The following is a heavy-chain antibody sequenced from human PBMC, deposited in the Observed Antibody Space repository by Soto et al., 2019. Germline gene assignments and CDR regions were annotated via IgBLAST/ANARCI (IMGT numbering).Heavy chain of an antibody. V-gene: IGHV3-15*01. CDR1: GFTFSSYE. CDR3: TTPHGDYDYYYYYGMDV. Sequence: PGGSLRLSCAASGFTFSSYEMNWVRQAPGKGLEWVGRIKSKTDGGTTDYAAPVKGRFTISRDDSKNTLYLQMNSLKTEDTAVYYCTTPHGDYDYYYYYGMDVWGQGTMVTVSS. CDR2: IKSKTDGGTT. D-gene: IGHD4-17*01. J-gene: IGHJ6*02.